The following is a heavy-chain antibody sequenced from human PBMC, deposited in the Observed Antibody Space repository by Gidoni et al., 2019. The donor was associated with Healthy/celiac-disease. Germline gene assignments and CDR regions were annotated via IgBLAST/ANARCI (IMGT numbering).Heavy chain of an antibody. D-gene: IGHD2-21*02. CDR1: GFTFDDYA. Sequence: EVQLVESGGGLVQPGRSLRLSCAASGFTFDDYAMHWVRQAPGKGLEWVSGMSWNSGSIGYADSVKGRFTISRDNAKNSLYLQMNSLRAEDTALYYCAKAYGGNSGDYFDYWGQGTLVTVSS. V-gene: IGHV3-9*01. J-gene: IGHJ4*02. CDR3: AKAYGGNSGDYFDY. CDR2: MSWNSGSI.